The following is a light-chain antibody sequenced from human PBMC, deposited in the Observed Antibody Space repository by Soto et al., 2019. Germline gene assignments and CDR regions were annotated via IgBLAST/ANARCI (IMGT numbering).Light chain of an antibody. CDR3: QHYNSYSEA. V-gene: IGKV1-5*03. CDR1: QTISSW. Sequence: DIQMTQSPSTLSGSVGDRVTITCRASQTISSWLDWYQQKPGKAPKLLIYKASTLKSGVPSRFSDSRSGTEFTLTISSLQPDDFATYYCQHYNSYSEAFSQGTKVELK. J-gene: IGKJ1*01. CDR2: KAS.